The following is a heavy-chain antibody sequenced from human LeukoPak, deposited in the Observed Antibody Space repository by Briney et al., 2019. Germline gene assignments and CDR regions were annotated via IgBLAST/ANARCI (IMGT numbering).Heavy chain of an antibody. CDR3: ARVLKGYSGYEYYFDY. Sequence: GASVKVSCKASGYTFTSYGISWVRQAPGQGLEWMGWISAYNGNTNYAQKLQGRVTMTTDTSTSTAYMELRSLRSDDTAVYYCARVLKGYSGYEYYFDYWGQGTLVTVSS. CDR1: GYTFTSYG. J-gene: IGHJ4*02. V-gene: IGHV1-18*01. CDR2: ISAYNGNT. D-gene: IGHD5-12*01.